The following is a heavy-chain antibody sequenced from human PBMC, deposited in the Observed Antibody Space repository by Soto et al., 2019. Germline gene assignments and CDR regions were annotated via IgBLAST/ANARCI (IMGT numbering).Heavy chain of an antibody. CDR2: MYWNDDR. V-gene: IGHV2-5*01. J-gene: IGHJ4*02. D-gene: IGHD4-17*01. CDR1: GFSLSTDEVS. Sequence: SGPTLVNPTQTLTLTCTFSGFSLSTDEVSVAWIRQPPGKALEWLAIMYWNDDRRYSTFLKRRLTITKGTSKNQLVLTMTNMEPVDTATYYCARQGHYGDYDYWGQGILVTVS. CDR3: ARQGHYGDYDY.